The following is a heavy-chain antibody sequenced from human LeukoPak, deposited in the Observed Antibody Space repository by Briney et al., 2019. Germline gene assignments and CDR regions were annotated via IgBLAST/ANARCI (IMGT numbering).Heavy chain of an antibody. D-gene: IGHD5-12*01. CDR3: ARGLATIPYAWFDP. J-gene: IGHJ5*02. CDR2: IIPIFGTA. V-gene: IGHV1-69*13. Sequence: GASVKVSCKASGGTFSSYAISWVRQAPGQGLEWMGGIIPIFGTANYAQKFQGRVTITADESTSTAYMELSSLRSEDTAVYYCARGLATIPYAWFDPWGQGTLVTASS. CDR1: GGTFSSYA.